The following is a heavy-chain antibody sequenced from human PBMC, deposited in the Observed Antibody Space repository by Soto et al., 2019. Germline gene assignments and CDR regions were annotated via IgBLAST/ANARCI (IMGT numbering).Heavy chain of an antibody. CDR3: ARERHSGTWDHYYGMEV. D-gene: IGHD1-26*01. V-gene: IGHV4-59*01. CDR2: IYKSGST. CDR1: GDSISNCN. Sequence: QVGLQESGPRLVKPSETLSLTCTVSGDSISNCNWIWIRQSAGKGLDWVGYIYKSGSTNYNPSLKSRVTISVDTSRNQFSLKLTSVTAADTAVYYCARERHSGTWDHYYGMEVWGQGTTVTVSS. J-gene: IGHJ6*02.